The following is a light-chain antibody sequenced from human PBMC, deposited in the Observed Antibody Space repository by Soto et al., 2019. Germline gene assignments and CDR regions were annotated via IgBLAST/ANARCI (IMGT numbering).Light chain of an antibody. J-gene: IGLJ1*01. CDR2: DVS. V-gene: IGLV2-14*01. Sequence: QSALTQPASVSGSPGQSITISCTGTSSDVGGYNYVSWYQQHPGKAPKFMIYDVSNRPSGVSNRFSGSKSGNKASLTISGLKAEDEADYYCSSYTSSSTLYVFGTGTKLTVL. CDR1: SSDVGGYNY. CDR3: SSYTSSSTLYV.